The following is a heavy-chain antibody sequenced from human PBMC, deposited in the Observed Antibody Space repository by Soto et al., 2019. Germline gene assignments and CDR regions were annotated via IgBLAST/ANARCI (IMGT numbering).Heavy chain of an antibody. D-gene: IGHD6-6*01. J-gene: IGHJ6*02. CDR3: ARGSSIAAPGYYYGMDV. CDR1: GFTFSSYA. V-gene: IGHV3-30-3*01. CDR2: ISYDGSNK. Sequence: QVQLVESGGGVVQPGRSLRLSCAASGFTFSSYAMHWVRQAPGKGLEWVAVISYDGSNKYYADSVKGRFTISRDNSKNTLYLQMNSLRAEDTAVYYCARGSSIAAPGYYYGMDVWGQGTTVTVSS.